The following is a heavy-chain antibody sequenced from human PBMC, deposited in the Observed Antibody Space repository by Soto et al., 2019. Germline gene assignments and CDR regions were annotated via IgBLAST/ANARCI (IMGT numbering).Heavy chain of an antibody. Sequence: PGGSLRLSCAASGFTFSSYGMHWVRQAPGKGLEWVAVISYDGRNKYYADAVKGRFTISRDNSKNTLYLQTDSLRIEDTAVYYCAKDRGALRWSEEHYYFDYWGQGTLVTVSS. CDR3: AKDRGALRWSEEHYYFDY. CDR2: ISYDGRNK. V-gene: IGHV3-30*18. D-gene: IGHD4-17*01. J-gene: IGHJ4*02. CDR1: GFTFSSYG.